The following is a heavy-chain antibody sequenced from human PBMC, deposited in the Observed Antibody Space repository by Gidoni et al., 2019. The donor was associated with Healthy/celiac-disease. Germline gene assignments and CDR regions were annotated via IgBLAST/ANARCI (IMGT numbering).Heavy chain of an antibody. Sequence: EVQLVESGGGLVKPGGSRRLSWAALGLTFSNVWMRWVRQAPGKGLEWVGRIKSKTDGGTTDYAAPVKGRFTISRDDSKNTLYLQMNSLKTEDTAVYYCTTVSWVAARVYYYYYMDVWGKGTTVTVSS. CDR2: IKSKTDGGTT. J-gene: IGHJ6*03. V-gene: IGHV3-15*01. CDR3: TTVSWVAARVYYYYYMDV. CDR1: GLTFSNVW. D-gene: IGHD6-6*01.